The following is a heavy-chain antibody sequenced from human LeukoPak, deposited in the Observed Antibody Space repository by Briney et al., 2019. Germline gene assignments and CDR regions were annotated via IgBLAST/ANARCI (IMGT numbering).Heavy chain of an antibody. CDR1: GFTFSSYA. V-gene: IGHV3-30-3*01. CDR3: ARDEATSRFWETRYYFDY. J-gene: IGHJ4*02. D-gene: IGHD3-10*01. CDR2: ISYDGSNK. Sequence: GGSLRLSCAASGFTFSSYAMHWVRQAPGKGLEWVAVISYDGSNKYYADSVKGRFTISRDISKNTLYLQMNSLRAEDTAVYYCARDEATSRFWETRYYFDYWGQGTLVTVSS.